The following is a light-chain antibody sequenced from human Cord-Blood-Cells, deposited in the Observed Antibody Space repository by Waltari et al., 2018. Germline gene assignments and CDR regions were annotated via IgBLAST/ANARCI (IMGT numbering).Light chain of an antibody. CDR3: QSYDSSLSGSV. Sequence: QSVLTPPPSVSGAPGQRVTISCTGSSSNIGAGYYVQWYQQLPGTAPKLLIYGNSNRPSGVPDRFSGSKSGTSASLAITGLQAEDEADYYCQSYDSSLSGSVFGGGTKLTVL. CDR1: SSNIGAGYY. CDR2: GNS. J-gene: IGLJ3*02. V-gene: IGLV1-40*01.